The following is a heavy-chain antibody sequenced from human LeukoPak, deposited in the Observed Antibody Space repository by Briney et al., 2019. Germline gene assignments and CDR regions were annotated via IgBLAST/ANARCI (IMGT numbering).Heavy chain of an antibody. CDR2: ISSSGSTI. Sequence: GGSLRLSCAASGFTFSDYYMSRIRQAPGKGLEWVSYISSSGSTIYYADSVKGRFTISRDNAKNSLYLQMNSLRAEDTAVYYCAGDSSEGEFDYWGQGTLVTVSS. V-gene: IGHV3-11*04. D-gene: IGHD3-22*01. J-gene: IGHJ4*02. CDR1: GFTFSDYY. CDR3: AGDSSEGEFDY.